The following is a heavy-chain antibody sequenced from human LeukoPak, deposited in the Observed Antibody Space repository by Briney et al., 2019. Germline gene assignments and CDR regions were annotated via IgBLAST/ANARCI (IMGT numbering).Heavy chain of an antibody. CDR2: VNPNSGGT. CDR3: ARAQSLTAAAGTFANC. D-gene: IGHD6-13*01. J-gene: IGHJ4*02. V-gene: IGHV1-2*02. Sequence: ASVKVTRKSSGYTFTGYFLHWVRRARGKGFEWMGCVNPNSGGTYYTQRFQGRVTMNRDTSISTAYMELSSLRSDDTAVYYCARAQSLTAAAGTFANCWRQGTLVTVSS. CDR1: GYTFTGYF.